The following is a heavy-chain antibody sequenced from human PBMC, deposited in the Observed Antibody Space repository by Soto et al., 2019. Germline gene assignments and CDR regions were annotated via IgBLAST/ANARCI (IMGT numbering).Heavy chain of an antibody. Sequence: EVQLVESGGGLIQPGGSLRLSCIASGFYVDNVYMSWVRQAPGKGLEWVSVLYTADSTNYADSVKGRFTISRDSSKNTVYLQMDSLRAGDTAVYYCARGMGAAWVTPLSHWGQGTLVIVSS. V-gene: IGHV3-53*01. CDR3: ARGMGAAWVTPLSH. CDR2: LYTADST. D-gene: IGHD2-21*02. CDR1: GFYVDNVY. J-gene: IGHJ4*02.